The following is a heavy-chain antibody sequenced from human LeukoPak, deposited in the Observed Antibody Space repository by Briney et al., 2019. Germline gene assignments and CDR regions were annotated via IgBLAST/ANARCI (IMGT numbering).Heavy chain of an antibody. J-gene: IGHJ4*02. CDR1: GSTFSSYS. D-gene: IGHD1-26*01. Sequence: PGGSLRLSCAASGSTFSSYSMNWVRQAPGKGLEWVSSISSSSSYIYYADSVKGRFTISRDNAKNSLYLQMNSLRAEDTAVYYCARVVGPARGYFDYWGQGTLVTVSS. CDR2: ISSSSSYI. V-gene: IGHV3-21*01. CDR3: ARVVGPARGYFDY.